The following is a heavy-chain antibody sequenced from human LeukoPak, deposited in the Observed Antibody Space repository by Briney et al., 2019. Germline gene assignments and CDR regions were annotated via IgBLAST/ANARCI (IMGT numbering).Heavy chain of an antibody. D-gene: IGHD6-13*01. CDR2: ISGSGGST. Sequence: PRGSLRLSCAASGFTFSTYAMSWVRQAPGKGLEWVSSISGSGGSTYYADSVKGRFTISRDNSKNTLFLQMNSLGAEDTAVYYCAKKSGYSSSCSDYWGQGTLVTVSS. CDR1: GFTFSTYA. V-gene: IGHV3-23*01. CDR3: AKKSGYSSSCSDY. J-gene: IGHJ4*02.